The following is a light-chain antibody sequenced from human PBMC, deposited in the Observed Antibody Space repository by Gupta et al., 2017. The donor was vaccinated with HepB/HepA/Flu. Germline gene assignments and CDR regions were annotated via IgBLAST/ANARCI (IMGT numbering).Light chain of an antibody. CDR3: QSYDSSSLWV. Sequence: NFIMIKPHSVSDSTGRAVTISCTRSSGSIASNYVQWYQQRPGSAPTTVIYEDNQRPSGVPDRFSGSIDSSSNSASLTISGLKTEDEADYYCQSYDSSSLWVFGGGTKLTVL. J-gene: IGLJ3*02. CDR2: EDN. CDR1: SGSIASNY. V-gene: IGLV6-57*03.